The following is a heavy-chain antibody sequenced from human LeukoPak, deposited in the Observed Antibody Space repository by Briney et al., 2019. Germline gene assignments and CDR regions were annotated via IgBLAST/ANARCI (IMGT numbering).Heavy chain of an antibody. V-gene: IGHV3-48*02. CDR3: ASTIGDV. CDR2: ISPSSHKI. CDR1: ELIFSDYS. Sequence: PGGSLRLSCVASELIFSDYSMNWVRQAPGKGLEWISHISPSSHKIYYADSVKGRFTISRDNAKNSLYLQMHSLRDEDTAVYYCASTIGDVWGRGTTVIVSS. J-gene: IGHJ6*02. D-gene: IGHD1-26*01.